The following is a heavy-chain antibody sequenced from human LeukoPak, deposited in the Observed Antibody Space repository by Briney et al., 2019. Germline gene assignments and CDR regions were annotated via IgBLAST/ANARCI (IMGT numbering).Heavy chain of an antibody. D-gene: IGHD3-9*01. J-gene: IGHJ6*02. Sequence: RGSLRLSCAASGFTVSSNYMSWVRQAPGKGLEWVSVIYSGGSTYYADSVKGRFTISRDNSKNTLYLQMNSLRAEDTAVYYCARLLRYFDYGMDVWGQGTTVTVSS. V-gene: IGHV3-66*01. CDR3: ARLLRYFDYGMDV. CDR1: GFTVSSNY. CDR2: IYSGGST.